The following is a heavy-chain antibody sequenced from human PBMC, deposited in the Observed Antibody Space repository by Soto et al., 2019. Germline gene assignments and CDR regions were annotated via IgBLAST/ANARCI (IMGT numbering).Heavy chain of an antibody. J-gene: IGHJ4*02. CDR3: VRDDFWSGYCRYFDY. Sequence: PGGSLRLSCAASGFTFSDYFMSWIRQAPGKGLEWVSYISTSSSAISYADSVKGRFTISRDNAKNSLFLQMNSLRPEDTAIYYCVRDDFWSGYCRYFDYWGQGALVTVSS. CDR1: GFTFSDYF. CDR2: ISTSSSAI. V-gene: IGHV3-11*01. D-gene: IGHD3-3*01.